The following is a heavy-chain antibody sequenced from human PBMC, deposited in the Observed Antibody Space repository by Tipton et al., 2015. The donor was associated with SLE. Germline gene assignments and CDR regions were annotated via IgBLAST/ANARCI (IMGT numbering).Heavy chain of an antibody. CDR1: GGSISSSSYY. Sequence: TLSLTCTVSGGSISSSSYYWGWIRQPPGKGLEWIGSIYYSGSTYYNPSLKSRVTISVDTSKNQFSLKLSSVTAADTAVYYCAREGDSSSWVNWFDPWGQGTLVTVSS. CDR2: IYYSGST. V-gene: IGHV4-39*07. J-gene: IGHJ5*02. CDR3: AREGDSSSWVNWFDP. D-gene: IGHD6-13*01.